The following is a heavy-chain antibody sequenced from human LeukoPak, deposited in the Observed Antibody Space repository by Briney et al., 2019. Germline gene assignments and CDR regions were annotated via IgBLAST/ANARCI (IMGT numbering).Heavy chain of an antibody. CDR3: ATRYYDSSSSIDR. V-gene: IGHV1-69*06. J-gene: IGHJ5*02. CDR1: GGTFSSYA. CDR2: IIPIFGTA. D-gene: IGHD3-22*01. Sequence: VASVKVSCKASGGTFSSYAISWVRQAPGQGLEWMGGIIPIFGTAIYTQKFQGRVTMTEDTSTDTAYMELSSLRSEDTAVYYCATRYYDSSSSIDRWGQGTLVTVSS.